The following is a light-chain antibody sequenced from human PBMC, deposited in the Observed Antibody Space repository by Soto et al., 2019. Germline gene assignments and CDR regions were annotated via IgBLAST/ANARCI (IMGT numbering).Light chain of an antibody. CDR3: QQYNNWPPWT. Sequence: IVMTQSPATLSVSPGERATLSCRASQSVSSNLAWYQQKPGQAPRLLIYGASTRATGISARFSGAGSGTEFTLTISSLQSEDFAVYYCQQYNNWPPWTFGQGTKVEIK. J-gene: IGKJ1*01. V-gene: IGKV3-15*01. CDR1: QSVSSN. CDR2: GAS.